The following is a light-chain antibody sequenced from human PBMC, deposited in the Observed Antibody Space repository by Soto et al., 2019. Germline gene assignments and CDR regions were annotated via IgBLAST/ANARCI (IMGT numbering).Light chain of an antibody. CDR1: QDIKNY. J-gene: IGKJ4*01. Sequence: DIQMTQSPSSLSASVGDRVTITCQARQDIKNYLNWYQQKPGKAPKLLIYAASSLQSGVPSRFSGSGSGTDFTLTISSLQPEDFATYYCQQSYSIPLTFGGGTKVDNK. V-gene: IGKV1-39*01. CDR3: QQSYSIPLT. CDR2: AAS.